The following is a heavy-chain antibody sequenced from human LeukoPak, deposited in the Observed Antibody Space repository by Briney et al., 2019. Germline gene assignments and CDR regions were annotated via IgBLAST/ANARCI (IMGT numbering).Heavy chain of an antibody. Sequence: PGGSLRLSCAASGFTFSSYSMNWVRQAPGKGLEWVLSISSSSSYIYYADSVKGRFTISRDNAKNSLYLQMNSLRAEDTAVYYCARDVYYDSSGYYLYYYGMDVWGQGTTVTVSS. V-gene: IGHV3-21*04. CDR1: GFTFSSYS. D-gene: IGHD3-22*01. CDR3: ARDVYYDSSGYYLYYYGMDV. CDR2: ISSSSSYI. J-gene: IGHJ6*02.